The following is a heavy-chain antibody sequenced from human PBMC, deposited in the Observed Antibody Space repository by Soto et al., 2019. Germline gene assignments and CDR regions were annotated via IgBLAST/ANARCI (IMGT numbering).Heavy chain of an antibody. CDR3: ARALSWGSTWYYYMDV. V-gene: IGHV3-48*01. CDR2: ISSSSSVI. CDR1: GFILSDCA. D-gene: IGHD3-16*01. J-gene: IGHJ6*03. Sequence: EVQLVESGGGLVQPGGSLRLSCATSGFILSDCAMNWVRQAPGKGLEWVSYISSSSSVIDYADSVKGRFTVSRDNARNSLYLQMNSLRAEDTAVYYCARALSWGSTWYYYMDVWGKGTTVTVSS.